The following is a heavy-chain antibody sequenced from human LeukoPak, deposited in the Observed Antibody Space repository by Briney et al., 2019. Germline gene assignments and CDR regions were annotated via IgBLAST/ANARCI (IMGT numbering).Heavy chain of an antibody. Sequence: ASVKVSCKASGGTFSSYAISWVRQAPGQGLEWMGGNIPIFGTANDAQKFQGRVTITADKSTSTAYMELSSLRSEDTAVYYCASLGSSGWNWFDPWGQGTLVTVSS. J-gene: IGHJ5*02. CDR3: ASLGSSGWNWFDP. CDR2: NIPIFGTA. D-gene: IGHD6-19*01. CDR1: GGTFSSYA. V-gene: IGHV1-69*06.